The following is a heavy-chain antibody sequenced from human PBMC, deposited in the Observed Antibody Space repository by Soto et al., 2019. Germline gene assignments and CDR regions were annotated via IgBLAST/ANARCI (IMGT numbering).Heavy chain of an antibody. CDR3: GGQDYGAKGYYFEN. D-gene: IGHD4-17*01. Sequence: QLQLQASGSGLVKPSETLSLTCTVSNGSISSRSSYWGWIRQTPGKGLEWIGSIYYIGNTHYNPSLKSRVAISIDASKTQFSLKLNSVTAADTAVYFGGGQDYGAKGYYFENWGQGTLVTVSS. CDR1: NGSISSRSSY. V-gene: IGHV4-39*01. CDR2: IYYIGNT. J-gene: IGHJ4*02.